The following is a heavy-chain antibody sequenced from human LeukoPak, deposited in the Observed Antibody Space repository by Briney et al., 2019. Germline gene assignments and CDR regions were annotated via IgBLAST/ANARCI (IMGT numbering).Heavy chain of an antibody. V-gene: IGHV4-59*01. Sequence: PSETLSLTCTVSDGSIRSYYWSWIRQPPGKGLEWIGYIYYSGSTNYNPSLKSRVSISVDTSKNQFSLKLSSVPAADTAVYYCARAGSTVTLLYPFDHWGQGTLVTVSS. D-gene: IGHD4-17*01. J-gene: IGHJ4*02. CDR3: ARAGSTVTLLYPFDH. CDR2: IYYSGST. CDR1: DGSIRSYY.